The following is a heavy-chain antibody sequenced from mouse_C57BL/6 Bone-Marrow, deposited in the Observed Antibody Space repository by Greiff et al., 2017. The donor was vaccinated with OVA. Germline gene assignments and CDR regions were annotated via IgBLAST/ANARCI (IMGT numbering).Heavy chain of an antibody. D-gene: IGHD2-3*01. CDR2: INPNYGTT. CDR3: ARVGWLLDYWYFDV. V-gene: IGHV1-39*01. CDR1: GYSFTDYN. Sequence: EVQLVESGPELVKPGASVKISCKASGYSFTDYNMNWVKQSNGKSLEWIGVINPNYGTTSYNQKFKGKATLTVDQSSSTAYMQLNSLTSEDSAVYYCARVGWLLDYWYFDVWGTGTTVTVSS. J-gene: IGHJ1*03.